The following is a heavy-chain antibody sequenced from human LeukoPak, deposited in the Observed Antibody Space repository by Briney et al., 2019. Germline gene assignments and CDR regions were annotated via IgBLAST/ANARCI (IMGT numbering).Heavy chain of an antibody. V-gene: IGHV3-23*01. CDR1: GFTFSRHG. Sequence: GGSLRLSCAASGFTFSRHGMSWVRQVPGKGLEWVSTTSGSGGSTFYTDSVKGRFTISRDNSNNTLYLQMNSLRAEDTAVYYCARGGSSGYNYNAFDIWGPGTMVTVSS. J-gene: IGHJ3*02. CDR2: TSGSGGST. D-gene: IGHD3-22*01. CDR3: ARGGSSGYNYNAFDI.